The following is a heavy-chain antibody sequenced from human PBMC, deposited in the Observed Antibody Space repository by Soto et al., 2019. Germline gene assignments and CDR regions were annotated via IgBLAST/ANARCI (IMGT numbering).Heavy chain of an antibody. J-gene: IGHJ5*02. Sequence: GESLKISCKASGYSFTNYWITWVRQVPGKGLEWMGRIDPRGAYIDYSPSFQGRVIMSTDNSISTAYLQWTSLKASDTALYYCARHSGGKIALYVQGWFDPWGQGTLVTVSS. CDR1: GYSFTNYW. CDR2: IDPRGAYI. D-gene: IGHD2-8*01. V-gene: IGHV5-10-1*01. CDR3: ARHSGGKIALYVQGWFDP.